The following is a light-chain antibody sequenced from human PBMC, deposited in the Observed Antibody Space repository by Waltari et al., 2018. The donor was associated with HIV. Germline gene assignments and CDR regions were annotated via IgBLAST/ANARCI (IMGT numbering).Light chain of an antibody. V-gene: IGLV2-23*02. J-gene: IGLJ1*01. Sequence: QSALTQEASVSGSLGLSLTISCTGTSGTIGQYNLSSWYQQHPGKAPKLLIYEVTKRPSGISSRFSGSKSDTTASLTISGLQAEDEADYFCCSYAGTQNFFLFGSGT. CDR3: CSYAGTQNFFL. CDR2: EVT. CDR1: SGTIGQYNL.